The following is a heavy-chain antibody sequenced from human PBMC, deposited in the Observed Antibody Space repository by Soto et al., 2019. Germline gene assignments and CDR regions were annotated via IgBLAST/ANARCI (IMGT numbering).Heavy chain of an antibody. J-gene: IGHJ4*02. D-gene: IGHD3-22*01. Sequence: QVQLVQSGAGVKKPGASVKVSCKASGYTFTSYGISWVRQAPGQGLEWMGWISAYNGNTNYAQKLQGRVTMTTDTSTSTAYMELRSLRSDDTAVYYCARFMTYYYDSSGYYASDWGQGTLVTVSS. CDR2: ISAYNGNT. CDR3: ARFMTYYYDSSGYYASD. V-gene: IGHV1-18*01. CDR1: GYTFTSYG.